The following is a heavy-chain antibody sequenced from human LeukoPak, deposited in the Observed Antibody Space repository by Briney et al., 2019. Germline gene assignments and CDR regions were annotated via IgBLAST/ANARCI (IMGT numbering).Heavy chain of an antibody. CDR1: GFTVSTNY. Sequence: GGSLRLSCAASGFTVSTNYVSWVRQAPGKGLEWVSVIYSSGSTYYADSVKDRFTISRDGSQNVVYLQMNSLRAEDTAVYYCARDLPHYYDSSGYYYYYGMDVWGQGTTVTVSS. D-gene: IGHD3-22*01. CDR3: ARDLPHYYDSSGYYYYYGMDV. J-gene: IGHJ6*02. V-gene: IGHV3-66*01. CDR2: IYSSGST.